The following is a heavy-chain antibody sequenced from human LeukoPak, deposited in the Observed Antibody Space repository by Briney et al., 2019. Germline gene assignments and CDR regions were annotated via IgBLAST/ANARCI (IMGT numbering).Heavy chain of an antibody. J-gene: IGHJ2*01. V-gene: IGHV3-23*01. CDR1: GFTFGTYG. CDR2: ITGSSTWT. D-gene: IGHD7-27*01. CDR3: ARELVSLGTGYFDL. Sequence: AGGSRRLSCEASGFTFGTYGMTWVRQAPGKGLEWVSGITGSSTWTYYADSVRGRFTISRDNSKNTLHLQMNNLTADDTAIYYCARELVSLGTGYFDLWGRGTLVTVSS.